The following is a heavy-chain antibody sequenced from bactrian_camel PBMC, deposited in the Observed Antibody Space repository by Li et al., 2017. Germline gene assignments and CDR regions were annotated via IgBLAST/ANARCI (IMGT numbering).Heavy chain of an antibody. Sequence: DVQLVESGGGSVQAGGSLKLSCVVSGYRVGTSGMGWFRQAPGKEREMVSTIRRTGETDYADSVKGRFTISLDTDKSTLYLQMDSLKPEDTATYYCAAGDVVYPLDQREYNYWGQGTQVTVS. CDR2: IRRTGET. CDR3: AAGDVVYPLDQREYNY. CDR1: GYRVGTSG. V-gene: IGHV3S67*01. J-gene: IGHJ4*01.